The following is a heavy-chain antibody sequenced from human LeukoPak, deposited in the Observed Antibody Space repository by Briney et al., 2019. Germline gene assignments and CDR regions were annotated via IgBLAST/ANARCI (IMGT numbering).Heavy chain of an antibody. V-gene: IGHV3-53*01. CDR3: ARVYTGRESYYYGSGGTMDV. J-gene: IGHJ6*02. D-gene: IGHD3-10*01. CDR1: GFTVSTNY. CDR2: IYSGGST. Sequence: GGSLRLSCAASGFTVSTNYMSWVRQAPGKGLERVSVIYSGGSTYYADSVKGRFTISRDNSKNTLYLQMDSLRAEDTAVYYCARVYTGRESYYYGSGGTMDVWGQGTTVTVSS.